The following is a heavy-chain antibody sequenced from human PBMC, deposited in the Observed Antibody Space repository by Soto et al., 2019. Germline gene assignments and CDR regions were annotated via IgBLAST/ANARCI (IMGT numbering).Heavy chain of an antibody. D-gene: IGHD2-21*02. Sequence: EVQLVESGGGLVQPGRSLRLSCATSGFTFDDYAMHWVRQAPGKGLEWVAGLNRDSAKVGYADSVKGRCTISRDNAKNTLHRQHNRLGPEHTALYYCVKATAAGMVVVPAPVRPAYYKLASWGQGTRVTVSS. CDR1: GFTFDDYA. V-gene: IGHV3-9*01. CDR3: VKATAAGMVVVPAPVRPAYYKLAS. CDR2: LNRDSAKV. J-gene: IGHJ5*02.